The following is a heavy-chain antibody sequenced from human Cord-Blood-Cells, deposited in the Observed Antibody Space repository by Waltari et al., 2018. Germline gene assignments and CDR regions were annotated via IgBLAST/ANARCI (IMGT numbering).Heavy chain of an antibody. J-gene: IGHJ4*02. V-gene: IGHV4-39*01. CDR1: GGSISSSSSY. Sequence: QLQLQESGPGLVKPSETLSLTCTVSGGSISSSSSYWGWIRQPPGKGLEWMGSIYYSGSTYYNPSLKSRVTISVDTSKNQFSLKLSSVTAADTAVYYCARACFGGSCYYFDYWGQGTLVTVSS. CDR3: ARACFGGSCYYFDY. CDR2: IYYSGST. D-gene: IGHD2-15*01.